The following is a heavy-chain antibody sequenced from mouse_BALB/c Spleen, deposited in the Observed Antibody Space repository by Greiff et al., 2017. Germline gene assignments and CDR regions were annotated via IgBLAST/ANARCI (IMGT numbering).Heavy chain of an antibody. Sequence: VQLQESGPGLVAPSETLSISCTASGFSLTSHGVHWVRQPPGKGLEWLGVIWAGGSTNYYSALMSRQSISKDNSKSQVFLKMISLQTDDTAMYYCARCSCTRIAAWFAYWGQGTLVTVSA. CDR2: IWAGGST. V-gene: IGHV2-9*02. CDR1: GFSLTSHG. J-gene: IGHJ3*01. D-gene: IGHD2-14*01. CDR3: ARCSCTRIAAWFAY.